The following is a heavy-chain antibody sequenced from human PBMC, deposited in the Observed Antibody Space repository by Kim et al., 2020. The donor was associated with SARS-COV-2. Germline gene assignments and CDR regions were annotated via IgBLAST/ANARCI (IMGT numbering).Heavy chain of an antibody. V-gene: IGHV1-69*13. D-gene: IGHD2-21*02. CDR2: IIPIFGTA. J-gene: IGHJ4*02. CDR3: ATLGAAYCGGDCYWKGFDY. Sequence: SVKVSCKASGGTFSSYAISWVRQAPGQGLEWMGGIIPIFGTANYAQKFQGRVTITADESTSTAYMELSSLRSEDTAVYYCATLGAAYCGGDCYWKGFDYWGQGTLVTVSS. CDR1: GGTFSSYA.